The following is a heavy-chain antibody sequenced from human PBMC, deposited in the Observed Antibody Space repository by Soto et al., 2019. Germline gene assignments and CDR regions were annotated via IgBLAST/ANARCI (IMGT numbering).Heavy chain of an antibody. Sequence: EVQLLESGGKLVQPGGSLTLSCAASGFTFSTYAMAWVRQAPGKGLEWVSGVSASGLNTDYADPVKGRFYISRDNSKNTVSLHMNSLRAEDTALYYCAKDRQRRYSGYFFDYWGQGTLVTVSS. CDR2: VSASGLNT. V-gene: IGHV3-23*01. CDR3: AKDRQRRYSGYFFDY. CDR1: GFTFSTYA. J-gene: IGHJ4*02. D-gene: IGHD6-25*01.